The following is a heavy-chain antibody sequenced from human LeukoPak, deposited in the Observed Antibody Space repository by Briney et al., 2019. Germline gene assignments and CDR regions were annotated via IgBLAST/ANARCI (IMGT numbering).Heavy chain of an antibody. J-gene: IGHJ4*02. Sequence: SQTLSLTCAISGDSVSSNSGAWSWIRQSPSRCLEWLGRTYYRSKWYYEYAVSVKSRITIIPDASKNQFSLQLNSVTPEDTAVYYCARAYGSGSYSFWGQGTLVTVSS. CDR1: GDSVSSNSGA. D-gene: IGHD3-10*01. CDR3: ARAYGSGSYSF. V-gene: IGHV6-1*01. CDR2: TYYRSKWYY.